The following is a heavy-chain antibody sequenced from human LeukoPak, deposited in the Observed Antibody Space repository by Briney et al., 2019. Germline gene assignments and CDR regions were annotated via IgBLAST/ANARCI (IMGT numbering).Heavy chain of an antibody. Sequence: KPSETLSVTCAVYGGSFSGYYWSWIRQPPGKGVEWIGEINHSGSTNYNPSLKSRVTISVDTSKNQFSLKLSSVTAADTAVYYCARGVCSGGGCYGLFNYWGQGTLVTVSS. D-gene: IGHD2-15*01. CDR2: INHSGST. CDR3: ARGVCSGGGCYGLFNY. V-gene: IGHV4-34*01. J-gene: IGHJ4*02. CDR1: GGSFSGYY.